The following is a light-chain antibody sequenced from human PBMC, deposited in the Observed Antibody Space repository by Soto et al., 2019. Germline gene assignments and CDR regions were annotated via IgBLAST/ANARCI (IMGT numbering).Light chain of an antibody. V-gene: IGKV3-20*01. CDR2: GAS. J-gene: IGKJ4*01. CDR1: QSLSSSY. Sequence: EIVLTQSPGTLSLSPGESATLSCRASQSLSSSYLAWYQQKPGQAPRLLIYGASSRATGIPDRFSGSGSEIDFTLTISRLEPEDFAFYYCQQYGWSPLTFGGGTKVETK. CDR3: QQYGWSPLT.